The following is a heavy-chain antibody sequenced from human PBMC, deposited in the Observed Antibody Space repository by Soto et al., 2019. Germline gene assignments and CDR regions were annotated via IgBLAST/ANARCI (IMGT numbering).Heavy chain of an antibody. CDR3: ARDPIVVVPAATQKTFDY. CDR1: GFTFSSYS. CDR2: ISSSSSYI. J-gene: IGHJ4*02. V-gene: IGHV3-21*01. Sequence: GGSLRLSCAASGFTFSSYSMNWVRQAPGKGLEWVSSISSSSSYIYYAHSVKGRFTISRDNAKNSLYLQMNSLRAEDTAVYYCARDPIVVVPAATQKTFDYWGQGTLVTVSS. D-gene: IGHD2-2*01.